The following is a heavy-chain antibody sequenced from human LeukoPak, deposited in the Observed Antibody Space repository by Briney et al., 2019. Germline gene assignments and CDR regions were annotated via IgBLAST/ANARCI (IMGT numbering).Heavy chain of an antibody. J-gene: IGHJ4*02. CDR1: GFTFSSYA. V-gene: IGHV3-23*01. CDR2: ISGSGGST. Sequence: GGSLRLSCAASGFTFSSYAMSWVRQTPGKGLEWVSAISGSGGSTYYADSVKGRFTISRDDSKNTLYLQMNSLRAEDTAVYYCAKAFLVGATTDKFDYWGQGTLVTVSS. D-gene: IGHD1-26*01. CDR3: AKAFLVGATTDKFDY.